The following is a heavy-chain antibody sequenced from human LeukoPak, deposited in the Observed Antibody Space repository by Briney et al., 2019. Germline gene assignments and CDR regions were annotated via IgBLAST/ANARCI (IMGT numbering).Heavy chain of an antibody. CDR1: GGSISSGGYY. V-gene: IGHV4-61*09. CDR2: IYTSGST. J-gene: IGHJ5*02. CDR3: ARYNTWFDP. D-gene: IGHD1-14*01. Sequence: SQTLSLTCTVSGGSISSGGYYWSWIRQPPGKGLEWIGYIYTSGSTNYNPSLKSRVTISVDTSKNQFSLKLSSVTAADTAVYYCARYNTWFDPWGQGILVTVSS.